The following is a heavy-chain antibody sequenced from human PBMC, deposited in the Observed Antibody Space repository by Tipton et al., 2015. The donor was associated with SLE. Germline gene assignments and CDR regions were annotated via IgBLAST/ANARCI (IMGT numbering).Heavy chain of an antibody. Sequence: TLSLTCTVSGASISSGSYYWSWIRQSAGKGLEWIGHIYTSGSTSYNPSLKSRVTISIDMSKNQFSLNLNSVTAADTAVYFCARQTGSYLLDYWGQGTLVAVSS. J-gene: IGHJ4*02. D-gene: IGHD1-26*01. CDR1: GASISSGSYY. CDR3: ARQTGSYLLDY. V-gene: IGHV4-61*09. CDR2: IYTSGST.